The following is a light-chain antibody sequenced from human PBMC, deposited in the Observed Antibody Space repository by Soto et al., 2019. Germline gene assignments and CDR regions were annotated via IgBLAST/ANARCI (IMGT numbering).Light chain of an antibody. V-gene: IGKV1-12*01. J-gene: IGKJ4*01. Sequence: DIQMTQSPSSVSASVGDRVIITCRASQDIDTYLAWYQLKPGKAPNLLIYAASNLQDEVPSRFSGSGSGTDFTLSISSLQPEDFATYFRHKAKAFPLTFGGGTKVESK. CDR1: QDIDTY. CDR3: HKAKAFPLT. CDR2: AAS.